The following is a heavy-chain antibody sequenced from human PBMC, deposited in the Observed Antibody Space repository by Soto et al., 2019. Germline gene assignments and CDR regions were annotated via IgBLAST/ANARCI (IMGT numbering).Heavy chain of an antibody. D-gene: IGHD1-1*01. V-gene: IGHV1-18*01. CDR2: ISAHNGNT. Sequence: QVHLVQSGAEVKKPGASVKVSCQGSGYAFTTYGITWVRQAPGQGLAWMGWISAHNGNTNYAQKVPGRVTVTRDTSTSTAYMELRSLRYDDTAVYYCARGRYGDYWGQGALVTVSS. CDR1: GYAFTTYG. J-gene: IGHJ4*02. CDR3: ARGRYGDY.